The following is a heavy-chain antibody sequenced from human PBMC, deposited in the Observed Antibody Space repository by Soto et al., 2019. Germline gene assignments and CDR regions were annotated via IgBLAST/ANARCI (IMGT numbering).Heavy chain of an antibody. CDR3: ARWGSRYGADAFDL. CDR1: GYILNNFG. CDR2: ISPYNSYA. J-gene: IGHJ3*01. V-gene: IGHV1-18*01. Sequence: QVQLMQSGPEVKKPGASVKVSCKASGYILNNFGITWVRQAPGKGLEWTGWISPYNSYATYAQKVQGRGTMTTDTSTTQASVELISLRSADTAPYYCARWGSRYGADAFDLWGQGPLVTVPS. D-gene: IGHD5-18*01.